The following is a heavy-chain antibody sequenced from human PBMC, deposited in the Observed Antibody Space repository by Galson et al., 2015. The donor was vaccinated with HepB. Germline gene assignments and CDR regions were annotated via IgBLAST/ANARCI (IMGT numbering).Heavy chain of an antibody. CDR2: INAGNGNT. Sequence: SVKVSCKASGYTFTSYAMHWVRQAPGQRLEWMGWINAGNGNTKYSQKFQGRVTITRDTSASTAYMELSSLRSEDTAVYYCARDADLEYSSSYPDYWGQGTLVTVSS. V-gene: IGHV1-3*01. CDR1: GYTFTSYA. J-gene: IGHJ4*02. CDR3: ARDADLEYSSSYPDY. D-gene: IGHD6-6*01.